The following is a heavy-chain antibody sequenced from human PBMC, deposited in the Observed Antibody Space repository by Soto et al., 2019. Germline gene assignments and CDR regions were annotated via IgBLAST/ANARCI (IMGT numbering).Heavy chain of an antibody. V-gene: IGHV1-69*13. Sequence: ASVKVSCKASGGTFSSYAISWVRQAPGQGLEWMGGIIPIFGTANYAQKFQGRVTITADESTSTAYMELSSLRSEDTAVYYCAREVTTVTTGAHFDYWGQGTLVTVSS. CDR2: IIPIFGTA. CDR1: GGTFSSYA. D-gene: IGHD4-4*01. J-gene: IGHJ4*02. CDR3: AREVTTVTTGAHFDY.